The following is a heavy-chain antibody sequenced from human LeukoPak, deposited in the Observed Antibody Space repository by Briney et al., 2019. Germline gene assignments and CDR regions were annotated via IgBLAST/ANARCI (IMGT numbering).Heavy chain of an antibody. CDR1: GVSFSGYY. J-gene: IGHJ6*03. CDR3: ARFHYYYYMDV. CDR2: VNHSGST. V-gene: IGHV4-34*01. Sequence: SETLSLTCAVYGVSFSGYYWSWIRQPPGKGLEWIGEVNHSGSTNYNPSLRSRVTISVDTSKNQFSLKLSSVTAADTAVYYCARFHYYYYMDVWGKGTTVTVSS.